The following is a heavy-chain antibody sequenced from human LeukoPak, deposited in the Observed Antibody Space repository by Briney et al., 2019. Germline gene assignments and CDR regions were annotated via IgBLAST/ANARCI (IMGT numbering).Heavy chain of an antibody. CDR2: ISYDGSNK. V-gene: IGHV3-30-3*01. CDR1: GFTFSSYA. Sequence: GRSLRLSCAASGFTFSSYAMHWVRQAPGKGLEWVAVISYDGSNKYYADSVKGRFTISRDNSKNTLYLQMNSLRAEDTAVYYCARDAVVRGVIDYWGQGTLVTVSS. J-gene: IGHJ4*02. D-gene: IGHD3-10*01. CDR3: ARDAVVRGVIDY.